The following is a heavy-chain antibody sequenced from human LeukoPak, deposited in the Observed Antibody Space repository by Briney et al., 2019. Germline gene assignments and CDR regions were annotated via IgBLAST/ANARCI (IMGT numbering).Heavy chain of an antibody. CDR2: IWYDGSNK. J-gene: IGHJ4*02. CDR1: GFTFSSYG. CDR3: ARSRGIVVPAAMFDY. V-gene: IGHV3-33*01. D-gene: IGHD2-2*01. Sequence: GRSLRLSCAASGFTFSSYGMHWVRQVPGKGLEWVAVIWYDGSNKYYADSVKGRFTISRDNSKNTLYLQMNSLRAEDTAVYYCARSRGIVVPAAMFDYWGQGTLVTVSS.